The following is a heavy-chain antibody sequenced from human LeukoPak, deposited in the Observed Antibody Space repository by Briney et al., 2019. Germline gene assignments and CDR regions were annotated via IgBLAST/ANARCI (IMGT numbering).Heavy chain of an antibody. CDR1: GFTFSSYA. V-gene: IGHV3-23*01. CDR2: ISGSGGNA. Sequence: PGGSLRLSCAASGFTFSSYAMRWVRLAPGKGLEWVSGISGSGGNAYHADSVKGRFTISRDNSKNTLYLQMNSLRAEDTAVYYCAKAAYGPLYYFDYWGQGTLVTVSS. J-gene: IGHJ4*02. D-gene: IGHD3-10*01. CDR3: AKAAYGPLYYFDY.